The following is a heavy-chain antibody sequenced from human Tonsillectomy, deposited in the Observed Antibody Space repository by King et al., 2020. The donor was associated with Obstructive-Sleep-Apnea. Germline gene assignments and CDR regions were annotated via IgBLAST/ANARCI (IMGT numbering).Heavy chain of an antibody. Sequence: VQLVESGGGLVKPGGSLRLSCAASGFTFSSYSMNWVRQAPGKGLEWVSSISSSSSYIYYADSVKGRFTISRDNAKNSLYLQMNSLRAEDTAVYYCASPYGGNLFDYYYYGMDVWGQGTTVTVSS. CDR1: GFTFSSYS. J-gene: IGHJ6*02. CDR2: ISSSSSYI. CDR3: ASPYGGNLFDYYYYGMDV. D-gene: IGHD4-23*01. V-gene: IGHV3-21*01.